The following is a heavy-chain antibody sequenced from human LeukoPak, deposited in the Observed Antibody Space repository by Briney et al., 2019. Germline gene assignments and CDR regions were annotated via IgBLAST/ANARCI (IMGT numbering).Heavy chain of an antibody. CDR3: ASVPGSSGAFDI. Sequence: GSLRLSCAASGFTFSSYAMHWVRQAPGKGLEWVAVISYDGSNKYYADSVKGRFTISRDNSKNSLYLQMNSLRAEDTAVYYCASVPGSSGAFDIWGQGTMVTVSS. J-gene: IGHJ3*02. CDR2: ISYDGSNK. CDR1: GFTFSSYA. D-gene: IGHD1-14*01. V-gene: IGHV3-30-3*01.